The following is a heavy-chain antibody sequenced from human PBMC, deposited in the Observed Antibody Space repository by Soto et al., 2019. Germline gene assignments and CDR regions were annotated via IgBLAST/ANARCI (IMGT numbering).Heavy chain of an antibody. CDR3: TRGPGIAAL. CDR2: IYYSGST. D-gene: IGHD6-13*01. CDR1: GDSISSYY. Sequence: QVQLQESGPGLVKPSETLSLTCTVSGDSISSYYWSWIRQPPGKGLEWIGYIYYSGSTNYNPSLKSRVTISVDTSKNQFSLKLSSVTAADTAVHYCTRGPGIAALWGQGTLVTVSS. V-gene: IGHV4-59*01. J-gene: IGHJ4*02.